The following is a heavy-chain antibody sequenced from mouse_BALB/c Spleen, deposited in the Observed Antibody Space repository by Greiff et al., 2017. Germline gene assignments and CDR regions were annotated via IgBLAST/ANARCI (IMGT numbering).Heavy chain of an antibody. D-gene: IGHD4-1*01. J-gene: IGHJ4*01. Sequence: VQLQQSGAELVKPGASVKLSCKASGYTFTSYWMHWVKQRPGQGLEWIGEINPSNGRTNYNEKFKSKATLTVDKSYSTAYMQLSSLTSEDSAVYCCARGTGPYAMDYWGQGTSVTVSS. CDR3: ARGTGPYAMDY. CDR2: INPSNGRT. V-gene: IGHV1S81*02. CDR1: GYTFTSYW.